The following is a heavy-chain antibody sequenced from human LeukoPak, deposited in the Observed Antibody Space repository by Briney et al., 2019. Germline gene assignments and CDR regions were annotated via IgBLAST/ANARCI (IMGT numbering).Heavy chain of an antibody. CDR2: IWYDGSSQ. CDR3: ARDDRGSYSTNAIDY. D-gene: IGHD1-26*01. CDR1: GFTFSSYG. V-gene: IGHV3-33*01. J-gene: IGHJ4*02. Sequence: GRSLRLSCAASGFTFSSYGMNWVRQAPGKGLEWVAVIWYDGSSQYYADTVKGRFTISRDNSNNTLFLQMNSLRAEDTAVYYCARDDRGSYSTNAIDYWGQGTLVTVSS.